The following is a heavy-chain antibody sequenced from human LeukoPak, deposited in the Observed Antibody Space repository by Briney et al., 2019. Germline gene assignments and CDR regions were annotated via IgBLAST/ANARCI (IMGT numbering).Heavy chain of an antibody. J-gene: IGHJ4*02. CDR3: ARGRVGGDGYPIYFDY. CDR2: IYTGGIT. V-gene: IGHV3-66*01. D-gene: IGHD5-24*01. Sequence: PGGNLCFYCSASSFTVYSIYMGRHGPGPGHELVGVSIIYTGGITDYAASVKARFTISRDSTKNTPYLQLNSLRAEDTAVYYCARGRVGGDGYPIYFDYWGQGTLVTVSS. CDR1: SFTVYSIY.